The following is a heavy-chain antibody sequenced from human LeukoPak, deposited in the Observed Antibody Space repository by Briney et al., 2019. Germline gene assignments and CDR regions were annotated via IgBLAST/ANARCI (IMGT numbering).Heavy chain of an antibody. CDR1: GVTISGYY. J-gene: IGHJ3*02. CDR2: LDYGGST. CDR3: ARGGNSGVSLRSPFDI. Sequence: GESLTLTCAASGVTISGYYLSWIRQPPGKGPEWISVLDYGGSTYYADSVKGRFTISRDTSKTSLYLQFNSLRAEDAAVYYCARGGNSGVSLRSPFDIWGRGTMVTVSS. D-gene: IGHD2-15*01. V-gene: IGHV3-53*01.